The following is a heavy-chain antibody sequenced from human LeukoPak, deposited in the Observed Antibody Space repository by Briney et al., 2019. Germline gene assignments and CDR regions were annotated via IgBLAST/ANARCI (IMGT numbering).Heavy chain of an antibody. Sequence: GRSLRLSCAASGSTFSSYSMNWVRQAPGKGPEWVSYISTGSSTIYYADSVKGRFTISRDNAKNSLYLQMNSLRDEDTAVYYCSRSVSCDYWGQGTLVTVSP. D-gene: IGHD1-26*01. CDR1: GSTFSSYS. CDR3: SRSVSCDY. J-gene: IGHJ4*02. V-gene: IGHV3-48*02. CDR2: ISTGSSTI.